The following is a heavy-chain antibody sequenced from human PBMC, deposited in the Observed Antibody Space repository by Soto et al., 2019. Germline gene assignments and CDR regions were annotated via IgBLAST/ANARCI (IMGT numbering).Heavy chain of an antibody. D-gene: IGHD5-12*01. V-gene: IGHV3-30*18. CDR1: GFTFSSYG. CDR2: ISYDGSNK. J-gene: IGHJ4*02. CDR3: AKGSVYGGYGDY. Sequence: QVQLVESGGGVVQPGRSLRLSCAASGFTFSSYGMHWVRQAPGKGLEWVAVISYDGSNKYYADSVKGRFTISRDNSKNTLYLQMNSLRAEDTAVYYCAKGSVYGGYGDYWGQGTLVTVSS.